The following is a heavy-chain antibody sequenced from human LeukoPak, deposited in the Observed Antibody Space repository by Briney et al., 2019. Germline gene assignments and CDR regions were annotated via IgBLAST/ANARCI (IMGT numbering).Heavy chain of an antibody. J-gene: IGHJ4*02. CDR1: GDRVSRDTAA. Sequence: SQTLSLTCAISGDRVSRDTAAWNWIRQSPSRGLEWLGRTYYRRCRWYNDYAIAVQSRITINPDTSRNQFSLLLTSVAPEDVAVYHCGRDPCYSAFDHWGQGTLVTVSS. V-gene: IGHV6-1*01. CDR3: GRDPCYSAFDH. CDR2: TYYRRCRWYN. D-gene: IGHD4-11*01.